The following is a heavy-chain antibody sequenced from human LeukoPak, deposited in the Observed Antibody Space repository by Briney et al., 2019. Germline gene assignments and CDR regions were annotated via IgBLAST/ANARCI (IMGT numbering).Heavy chain of an antibody. CDR2: ISSNEGAT. CDR1: RFTFSSYA. V-gene: IGHV3-64*01. D-gene: IGHD5-18*01. CDR3: AIKGYSYGYSDY. Sequence: GGSLRLSRVPSRFTFSSYAMHWVRLAPAAGMEYVSAISSNEGATYYANSVKGRFTVSRDNSKNTLYLQMGSLRVEDMAVYYCAIKGYSYGYSDYWGQGTLVTVSS. J-gene: IGHJ4*01.